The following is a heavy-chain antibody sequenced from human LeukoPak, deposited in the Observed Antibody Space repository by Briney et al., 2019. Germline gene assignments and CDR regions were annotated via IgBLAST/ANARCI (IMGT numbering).Heavy chain of an antibody. CDR3: AKGSSGYFFDL. V-gene: IGHV3-23*01. J-gene: IGHJ4*02. Sequence: GGSLRLSCAASGFIFNNYGLVWVRQAPGKGLEWVSAVSNDGGGTTYADFVKGRFSVSRDNSKNTLFLQMNSLRAEDTALYYCAKGSSGYFFDLWGQGTLVTVSS. CDR2: VSNDGGGT. CDR1: GFIFNNYG. D-gene: IGHD3-22*01.